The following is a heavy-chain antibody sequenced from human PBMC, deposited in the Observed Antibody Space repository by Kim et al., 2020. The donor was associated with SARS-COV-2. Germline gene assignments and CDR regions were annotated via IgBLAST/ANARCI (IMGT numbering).Heavy chain of an antibody. CDR3: ARESIAAAGYYFDY. Sequence: ASVKVSCKAPGYTFTGYYMHWVRQAPGQGLEWMGWINPNSGGTNYAQKFQGRVTMTRDTSISTAYMELSRLRSDDTAVYYCARESIAAAGYYFDYWGQGTLVTVSS. V-gene: IGHV1-2*02. J-gene: IGHJ4*02. CDR2: INPNSGGT. CDR1: GYTFTGYY. D-gene: IGHD6-13*01.